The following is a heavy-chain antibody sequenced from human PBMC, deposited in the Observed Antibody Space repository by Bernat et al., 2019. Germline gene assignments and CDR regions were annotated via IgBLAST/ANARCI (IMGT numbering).Heavy chain of an antibody. CDR2: IIPIFGTA. CDR3: ARGPGSGYCRSTTCYPPDY. D-gene: IGHD2-2*01. CDR1: GGTFSSYA. V-gene: IGHV1-69*01. J-gene: IGHJ4*02. Sequence: QVQLVESGAEVKKPGSSVKVSCKASGGTFSSYAISWVRQAPGQGLEWMGGIIPIFGTANYAQKFQGRVTITADESTSTAYMELSSLRSEDTAVYYCARGPGSGYCRSTTCYPPDYWGQGTLVTVSS.